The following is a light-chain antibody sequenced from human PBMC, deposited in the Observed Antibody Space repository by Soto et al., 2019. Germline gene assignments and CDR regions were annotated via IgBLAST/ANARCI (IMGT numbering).Light chain of an antibody. CDR2: GNN. J-gene: IGLJ1*01. Sequence: QAVVTQPPSVSGAPGQRVTISCTGSSSNIGAGYDVHWYQQLPGTAPKLLIYGNNNRPSGVPDRISGSKSGTSASLAITGLQAEDEADYYCQSYDSSLDDVFGTGTKVTVL. CDR1: SSNIGAGYD. CDR3: QSYDSSLDDV. V-gene: IGLV1-40*01.